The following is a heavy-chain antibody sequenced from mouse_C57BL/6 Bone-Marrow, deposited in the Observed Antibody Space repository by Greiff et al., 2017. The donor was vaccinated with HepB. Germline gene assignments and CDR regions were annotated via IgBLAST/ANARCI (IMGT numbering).Heavy chain of an antibody. CDR2: ISNLAYSI. D-gene: IGHD1-1*01. V-gene: IGHV5-15*01. J-gene: IGHJ4*01. CDR3: ARHSGSSYYAIDY. Sequence: EVQLVESGGGLVQPGGSLKLSCAASGFTFSDYGMAWVRQAPRKGPEWVAFISNLAYSIYYADTVTGRFTISRENAKNTLYLEMSSLRSEDTAMYYCARHSGSSYYAIDYWGQGTSVTVSS. CDR1: GFTFSDYG.